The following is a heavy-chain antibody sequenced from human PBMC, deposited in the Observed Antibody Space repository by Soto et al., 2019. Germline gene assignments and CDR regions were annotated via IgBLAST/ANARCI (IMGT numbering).Heavy chain of an antibody. J-gene: IGHJ6*02. CDR3: ARGVSSPLATIFDYYYYGMDV. D-gene: IGHD3-3*01. Sequence: SETLSLTCTVSGGSISSYYWSWIRQPPGKGLEWIGYIYYSGSTNYNPSLKSRVTISVDTSKNHFSLKLSSVTAADTAVYYCARGVSSPLATIFDYYYYGMDVWGQGTTVTVSS. CDR2: IYYSGST. V-gene: IGHV4-59*01. CDR1: GGSISSYY.